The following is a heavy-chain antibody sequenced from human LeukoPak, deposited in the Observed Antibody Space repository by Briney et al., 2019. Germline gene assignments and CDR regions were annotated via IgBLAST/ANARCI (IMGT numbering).Heavy chain of an antibody. V-gene: IGHV4-59*08. CDR1: GGSISSYY. CDR3: ASYYDSSGYYY. Sequence: SETLSLTCTVSGGSISSYYWSWIRQPPGKGLEWIGYIYYSGSTNYNPSLKSRVTISVDTSKNQFSLKLSSVTAADTAVYYCASYYDSSGYYYWGQGTLATVSS. D-gene: IGHD3-22*01. J-gene: IGHJ4*02. CDR2: IYYSGST.